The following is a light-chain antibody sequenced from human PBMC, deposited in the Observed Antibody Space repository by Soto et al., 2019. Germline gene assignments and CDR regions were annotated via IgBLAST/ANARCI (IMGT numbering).Light chain of an antibody. CDR2: GAY. V-gene: IGKV3-20*01. Sequence: EVVLTQSPGTLSLSPGERATLSCRASQSGFSTYLAWFQQKPGQGPRLLIYGAYTRATGVADRFSGSGSGTDFTLTISRLEPEDFAVYYCHQYGKSPWTLGQGTKVEIK. CDR3: HQYGKSPWT. CDR1: QSGFSTY. J-gene: IGKJ1*01.